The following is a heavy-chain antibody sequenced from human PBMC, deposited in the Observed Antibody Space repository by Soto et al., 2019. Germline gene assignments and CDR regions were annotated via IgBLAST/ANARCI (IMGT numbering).Heavy chain of an antibody. V-gene: IGHV5-10-1*01. CDR2: IDPSDSYT. Sequence: PGESLKISCKGSGYSFTSYWISWVRQMPGKGLEWMGRIDPSDSYTNYSPFFQGHVTISADKSISTAYLQWSSLKASDTAMYYCARSYRWSVLYYYYGMDVWGQGTTVTVSS. J-gene: IGHJ6*02. CDR1: GYSFTSYW. CDR3: ARSYRWSVLYYYYGMDV. D-gene: IGHD2-8*02.